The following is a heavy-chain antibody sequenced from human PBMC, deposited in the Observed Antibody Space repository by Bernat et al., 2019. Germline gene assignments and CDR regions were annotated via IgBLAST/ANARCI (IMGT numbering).Heavy chain of an antibody. CDR2: ISYNGNT. CDR1: GGSISSISFF. CDR3: ARLKWEVRGWIDS. J-gene: IGHJ5*01. Sequence: QLQLQESHPGLVKPSETLSLTCSVSGGSISSISFFWAWIRQSPGKGLEWIGSISYNGNTDYNPSLKSRVSISVDTSKNQFSLKLTSVTGADSAVFYCARLKWEVRGWIDSWGQGTLVTVSS. D-gene: IGHD1-26*01. V-gene: IGHV4-39*01.